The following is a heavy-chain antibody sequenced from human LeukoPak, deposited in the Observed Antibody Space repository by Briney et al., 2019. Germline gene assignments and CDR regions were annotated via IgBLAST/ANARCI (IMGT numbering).Heavy chain of an antibody. CDR1: GYTLTELS. D-gene: IGHD3-22*01. J-gene: IGHJ4*02. Sequence: GASXKVSCKVSGYTLTELSMHWVRQAPGKGLEWMGGFDPEDGETIYAQKFQGRVTVTEDTSTDTAYVELSSLRSEDTAVYYCATDIDSSGYYLFDYWGQGTLVTVSS. CDR3: ATDIDSSGYYLFDY. CDR2: FDPEDGET. V-gene: IGHV1-24*01.